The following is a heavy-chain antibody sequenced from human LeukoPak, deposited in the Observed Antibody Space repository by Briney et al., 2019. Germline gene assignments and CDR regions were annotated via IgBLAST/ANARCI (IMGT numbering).Heavy chain of an antibody. CDR3: AVDYYYGSPSAAIDY. J-gene: IGHJ4*02. D-gene: IGHD3-10*01. CDR1: GFTFSSYA. Sequence: GGSLRLSCAASGFTFSSYAMHWVRQAPGKGLEWVAVISYDGSNKYYADSVKGRFTISRDNSKNTLYLQMNSLRAEDTAVYYCAVDYYYGSPSAAIDYWGQGTLVTVSS. CDR2: ISYDGSNK. V-gene: IGHV3-30-3*01.